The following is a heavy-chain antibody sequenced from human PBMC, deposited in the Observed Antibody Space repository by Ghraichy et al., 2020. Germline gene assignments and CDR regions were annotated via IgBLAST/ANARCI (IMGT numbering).Heavy chain of an antibody. D-gene: IGHD2/OR15-2a*01. J-gene: IGHJ3*02. Sequence: GGSLRLSCAASGFTFSSHWMHWVRQGPGKRLEWVARINQDGSAKYYVDSVKGRFTISRDNAKNSVYLEMNSLRVEDTAVYYCARGTNSALDIWGQGTMVTISS. CDR1: GFTFSSHW. CDR2: INQDGSAK. CDR3: ARGTNSALDI. V-gene: IGHV3-7*03.